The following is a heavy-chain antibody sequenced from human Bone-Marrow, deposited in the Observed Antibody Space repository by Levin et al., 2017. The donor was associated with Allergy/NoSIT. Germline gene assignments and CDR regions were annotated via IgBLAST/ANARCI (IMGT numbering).Heavy chain of an antibody. Sequence: PEASVKVSCKASGGTFSTYTISWVRQAPGQGLEWMGGIMPIIGTANYAQKFQGRVTINADESTTTAYMELSSLRSEDTAVYYCARGEIGSSGLFDYWGQGTLVTVSS. CDR3: ARGEIGSSGLFDY. CDR2: IMPIIGTA. V-gene: IGHV1-69*13. J-gene: IGHJ4*02. D-gene: IGHD6-19*01. CDR1: GGTFSTYT.